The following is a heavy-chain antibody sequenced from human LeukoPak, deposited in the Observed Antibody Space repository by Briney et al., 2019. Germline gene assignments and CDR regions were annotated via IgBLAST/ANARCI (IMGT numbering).Heavy chain of an antibody. CDR3: AKGPKENWYFDL. V-gene: IGHV3-9*03. CDR2: MNWISDFK. Sequence: PGGSLRLSCAASGFNFDDSAIHWVRHAPGKGLEWVSAMNWISDFKAYADSVKGRFTISRDNDKNSVHLQMNSLRPEDMAVYYCAKGPKENWYFDLWGRGTLVTVSS. J-gene: IGHJ2*01. CDR1: GFNFDDSA.